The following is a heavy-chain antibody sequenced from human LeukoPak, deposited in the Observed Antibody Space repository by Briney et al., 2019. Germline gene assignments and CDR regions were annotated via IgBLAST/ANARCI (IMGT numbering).Heavy chain of an antibody. CDR1: GFTFDDYA. J-gene: IGHJ4*02. CDR2: ISWNRCSI. Sequence: GRSLRLSCAASGFTFDDYAMHWVRQAPGKGLEWVSGISWNRCSIVYADSVKGRFTISRDNAKNSLYLQMNSLRAEDMALYYCAKDRGSSWYYFDYWGQGTLVTVSS. V-gene: IGHV3-9*03. CDR3: AKDRGSSWYYFDY. D-gene: IGHD6-13*01.